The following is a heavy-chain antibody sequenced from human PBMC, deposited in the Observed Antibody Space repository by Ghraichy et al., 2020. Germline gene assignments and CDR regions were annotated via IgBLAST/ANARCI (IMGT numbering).Heavy chain of an antibody. Sequence: GGSLRLSCAASGFTFDDYGMSWVRQAPGKGLEWVSGINWNGGSTGYADSVKGRFTISRDNAKNSLYLQMNSLRAEDTALYYCARDPTQTAVAADPLYFDYWGQGTLVTVSS. CDR1: GFTFDDYG. J-gene: IGHJ4*02. V-gene: IGHV3-20*04. CDR3: ARDPTQTAVAADPLYFDY. CDR2: INWNGGST. D-gene: IGHD6-19*01.